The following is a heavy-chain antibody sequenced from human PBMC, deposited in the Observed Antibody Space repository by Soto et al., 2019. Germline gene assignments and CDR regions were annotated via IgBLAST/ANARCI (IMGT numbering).Heavy chain of an antibody. CDR2: INHSGST. CDR3: ARGDSYGYIPNFDY. CDR1: GGSFSGYY. V-gene: IGHV4-34*01. J-gene: IGHJ4*02. Sequence: SETLSLTCAVYGGSFSGYYWSWIRQPPGKGLEWIGEINHSGSTNYNPSLKSRVTISVDTSKNQFSLKLSSVTAADTAVYYCARGDSYGYIPNFDYWGQGTLVTVAS. D-gene: IGHD5-18*01.